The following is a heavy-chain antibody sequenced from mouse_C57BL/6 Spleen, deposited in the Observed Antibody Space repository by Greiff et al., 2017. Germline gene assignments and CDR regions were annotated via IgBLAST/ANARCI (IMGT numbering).Heavy chain of an antibody. Sequence: QVQLKESGAELVKPGASVKISCKASGYAFSSYWMNWVKQRPGKGLEWIGQIYPGDGDTNYNGKFKGKATLTADKSSSTAYMQLSSLTSEDSAVYFCARSGLPYAMDYWGQGTSVTVSS. D-gene: IGHD3-1*01. J-gene: IGHJ4*01. CDR1: GYAFSSYW. CDR3: ARSGLPYAMDY. CDR2: IYPGDGDT. V-gene: IGHV1-80*01.